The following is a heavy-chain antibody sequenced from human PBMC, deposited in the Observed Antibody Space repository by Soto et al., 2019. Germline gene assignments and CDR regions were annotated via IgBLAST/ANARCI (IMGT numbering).Heavy chain of an antibody. CDR3: ARGRGGSYYAVDH. V-gene: IGHV4-59*01. CDR2: IYYSGST. J-gene: IGHJ4*02. CDR1: GGSISSYY. Sequence: SETLSLTCTVSGGSISSYYWSWIRQPPGKGLEWIGYIYYSGSTNYNPSLMSRVTISVDTSKNQFSLKLSSVTAADTAVYYCARGRGGSYYAVDHWGQGTLVTVSS. D-gene: IGHD1-26*01.